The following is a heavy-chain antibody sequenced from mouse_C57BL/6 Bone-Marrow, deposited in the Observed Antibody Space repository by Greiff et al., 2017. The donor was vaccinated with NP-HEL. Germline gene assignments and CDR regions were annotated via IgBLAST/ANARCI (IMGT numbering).Heavy chain of an antibody. Sequence: EVKLVESGGGLVKPGGSLKLSCAASGFTFSDYGMHWVRQAPEKGLEWVAYISSGSSTIYYADTVKGRFTLSRDNAKNTRFLQMTSLRSEDTAMYYCAKGFITTVVAPYAMDYWGQGTSVTVSS. D-gene: IGHD1-1*01. J-gene: IGHJ4*01. V-gene: IGHV5-17*01. CDR2: ISSGSSTI. CDR3: AKGFITTVVAPYAMDY. CDR1: GFTFSDYG.